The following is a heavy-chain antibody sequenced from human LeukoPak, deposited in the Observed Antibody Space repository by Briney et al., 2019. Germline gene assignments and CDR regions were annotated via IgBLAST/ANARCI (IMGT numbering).Heavy chain of an antibody. J-gene: IGHJ4*02. CDR1: GFTFSSYA. Sequence: GGSLRLSCAASGFTFSSYAMHGGRQAPGKGLEWVAVISYDGSNKYYADSVKGRLTISRDNSKNTLYLQMNSLRAEDTAVYYCASGSYQGFDYWGQGTLVTVSS. CDR3: ASGSYQGFDY. D-gene: IGHD1-26*01. CDR2: ISYDGSNK. V-gene: IGHV3-30-3*01.